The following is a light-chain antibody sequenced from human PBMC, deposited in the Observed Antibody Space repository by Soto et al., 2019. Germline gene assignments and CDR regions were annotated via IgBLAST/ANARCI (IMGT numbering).Light chain of an antibody. CDR3: QQGRYWPVT. CDR1: QSVSSY. CDR2: DAS. Sequence: EIVLTQSPAILSMSPGERATLSCRASQSVSSYFAWYQQKPGQAPRLLIYDASNRATGVPARFRGSGSGTDFTLTISSLVPEDFVVYYCQQGRYWPVTFGQGTKVEIK. V-gene: IGKV3-11*01. J-gene: IGKJ1*01.